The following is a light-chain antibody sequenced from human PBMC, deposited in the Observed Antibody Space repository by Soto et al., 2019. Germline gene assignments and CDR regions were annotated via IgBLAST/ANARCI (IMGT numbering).Light chain of an antibody. CDR3: QQYYSYPLT. CDR2: AAS. V-gene: IGKV1-12*01. J-gene: IGKJ5*01. Sequence: DIQMTQSPSSVSASVGDRVTITCRASQGISAWVAWYQQKPGKAPKLLIYAASSLQSGVPSRFSGSGSGTDFTLTISCLQSEDFATYYCQQYYSYPLTFGQGTRLEIK. CDR1: QGISAW.